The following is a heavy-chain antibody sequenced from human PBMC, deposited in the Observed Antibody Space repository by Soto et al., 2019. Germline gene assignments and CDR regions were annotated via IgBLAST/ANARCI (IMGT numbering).Heavy chain of an antibody. V-gene: IGHV1-69*13. D-gene: IGHD1-1*01. CDR3: ARDCTGTTCYYYGMDV. J-gene: IGHJ6*02. CDR1: GGTFSSYA. Sequence: GASVKVSCKASGGTFSSYAISWVRQAPGQGLEWKRGIIPIFGTANYAQKFQGRVTITADESTSTAYMELSSLRSEDTAVYYCARDCTGTTCYYYGMDVWGQGTTVTVSS. CDR2: IIPIFGTA.